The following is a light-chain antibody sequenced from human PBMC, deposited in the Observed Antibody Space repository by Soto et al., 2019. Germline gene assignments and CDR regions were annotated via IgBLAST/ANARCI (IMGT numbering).Light chain of an antibody. CDR3: QQSYSTPCT. CDR1: QSISSY. CDR2: AAS. Sequence: DIQMTQSPSSLSASVGDRVTITCRASQSISSYLNWYQQKPGKAPKLLIYAASSLQSGVPSRFSGSGSGTDFTLTISSLQPEDFATYYCQQSYSTPCTFGPGTKGDI. J-gene: IGKJ3*01. V-gene: IGKV1-39*01.